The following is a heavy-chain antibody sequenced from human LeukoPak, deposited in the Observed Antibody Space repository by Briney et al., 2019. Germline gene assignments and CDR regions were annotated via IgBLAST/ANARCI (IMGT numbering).Heavy chain of an antibody. Sequence: PGGSLRLSCAASGFTFSDNYMSWVRQAPGKGLEWVSVIYSGGSTYYADSVKGRFTISRDNSKNTLYLQMNSLRAEDTAVYYCAKYYDILTGYFDYWGQGTLVTVSS. CDR2: IYSGGST. CDR1: GFTFSDNY. D-gene: IGHD3-9*01. V-gene: IGHV3-66*01. J-gene: IGHJ4*02. CDR3: AKYYDILTGYFDY.